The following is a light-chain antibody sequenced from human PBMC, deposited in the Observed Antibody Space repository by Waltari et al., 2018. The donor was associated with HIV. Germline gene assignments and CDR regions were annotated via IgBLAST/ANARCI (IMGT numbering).Light chain of an antibody. CDR1: SSDVGGYNY. CDR3: SSYTSSSTRV. CDR2: EVS. V-gene: IGLV2-14*01. Sequence: QSALTQPASVSGSPGQSITISCTGTSSDVGGYNYVSWYQQHPGKAPKLMIYEVSNRPSRVSNPFSGSKSGNTASLTISGVQAEDEADYYCSSYTSSSTRVFGGGTNLTVL. J-gene: IGLJ3*02.